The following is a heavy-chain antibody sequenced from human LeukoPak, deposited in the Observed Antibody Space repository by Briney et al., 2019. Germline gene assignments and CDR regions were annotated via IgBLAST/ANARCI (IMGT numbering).Heavy chain of an antibody. Sequence: GGSLRLSCAASGFTFSSYGMHWVRQAPGKGLEWVAVISYDGSNKYYADSVKGRFTISRDNSKNTLYLQMNSLRAEDTAVYYCARDRKGKTYYDFWSHYYYYMDVWGKGTTVTVSS. CDR1: GFTFSSYG. J-gene: IGHJ6*03. CDR2: ISYDGSNK. CDR3: ARDRKGKTYYDFWSHYYYYMDV. V-gene: IGHV3-30*19. D-gene: IGHD3-3*01.